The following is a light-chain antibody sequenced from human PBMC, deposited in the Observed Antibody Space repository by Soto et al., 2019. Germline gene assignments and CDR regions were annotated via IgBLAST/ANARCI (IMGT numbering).Light chain of an antibody. Sequence: ETVMTQSPATLSVSPGERATLSCRASQSVNSNLAWYQQKSGKAPRLLIYGASTRATGIPVRFSGSGSGTEFTLTISSLQSEDSAVYYCQQYTYWPWTLGQGTKVEIK. CDR1: QSVNSN. CDR3: QQYTYWPWT. V-gene: IGKV3-15*01. J-gene: IGKJ1*01. CDR2: GAS.